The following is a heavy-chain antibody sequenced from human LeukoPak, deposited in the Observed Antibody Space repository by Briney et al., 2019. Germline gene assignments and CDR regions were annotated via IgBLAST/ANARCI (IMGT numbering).Heavy chain of an antibody. Sequence: GGSLRLSCAASGFTFSSYSMNWVRQAPGKGLEWVSYISSSSSTIYYADSVKGRFTISRDNAKNSLYLQMNSLRAEDTAVYYCARDGAPCGDYPIDYWGQGTLVTVSS. CDR2: ISSSSSTI. J-gene: IGHJ4*02. CDR1: GFTFSSYS. V-gene: IGHV3-48*01. D-gene: IGHD2-21*02. CDR3: ARDGAPCGDYPIDY.